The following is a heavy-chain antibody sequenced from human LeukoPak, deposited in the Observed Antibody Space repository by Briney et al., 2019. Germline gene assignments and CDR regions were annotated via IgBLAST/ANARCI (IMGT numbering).Heavy chain of an antibody. V-gene: IGHV1-3*01. D-gene: IGHD6-19*01. CDR2: INAGNGNT. Sequence: ASVKVSCKASGYTFTSYAMHWVRQAPGQRLEWMGWINAGNGNTKYSQKFQGRVTITRDTSASTAYMELSSLRSEDTAVYYCARDPYSGGWTKAYYFDYWGQGTLVAVSS. J-gene: IGHJ4*02. CDR1: GYTFTSYA. CDR3: ARDPYSGGWTKAYYFDY.